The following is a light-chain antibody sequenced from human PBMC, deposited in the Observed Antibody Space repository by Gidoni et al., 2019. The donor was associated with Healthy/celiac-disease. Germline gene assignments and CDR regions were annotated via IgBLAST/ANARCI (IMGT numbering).Light chain of an antibody. V-gene: IGKV1-17*01. CDR2: AAS. Sequence: DIQRTQSPSSLSASVGDRVTITCRASQDIRSDLGWYQQKPGKAPKRLLYAASSLQSGVPSRFSGSGSGTEITLTISSLLPEDFATYYCLQHNSYPRTFGQGTKLEIK. CDR3: LQHNSYPRT. J-gene: IGKJ2*02. CDR1: QDIRSD.